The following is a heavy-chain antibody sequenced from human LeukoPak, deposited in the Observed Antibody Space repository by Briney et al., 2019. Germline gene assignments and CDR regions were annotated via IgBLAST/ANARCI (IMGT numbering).Heavy chain of an antibody. CDR1: GGSISNYF. Sequence: NHSETLSLTCTVSGGSISNYFWNWIRQPPGKGLESIGYIYYSGSSNYNPSLKSRVTISLDTSKNQFSLRLSSVTAADTAVYYCARFPGSAGYRHYYYMDVWGKGTTVTVSS. D-gene: IGHD2-15*01. CDR3: ARFPGSAGYRHYYYMDV. V-gene: IGHV4-59*01. CDR2: IYYSGSS. J-gene: IGHJ6*03.